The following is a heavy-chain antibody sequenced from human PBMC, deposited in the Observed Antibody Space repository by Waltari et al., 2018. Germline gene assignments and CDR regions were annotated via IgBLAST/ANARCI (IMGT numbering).Heavy chain of an antibody. J-gene: IGHJ4*02. CDR3: ARLYSSSWHGD. CDR2: ISSSTGYL. D-gene: IGHD6-13*01. CDR1: GFTFRSYD. V-gene: IGHV3-21*06. Sequence: EVQLVASGGGLVKPGGSLRLSCAASGFTFRSYDMNWVRPAPGGGLEWVASISSSTGYLYYADSVKGRFTISRDNAKNTLYLQMNSLRADDTAVYYCARLYSSSWHGDWGQGTLVTVSS.